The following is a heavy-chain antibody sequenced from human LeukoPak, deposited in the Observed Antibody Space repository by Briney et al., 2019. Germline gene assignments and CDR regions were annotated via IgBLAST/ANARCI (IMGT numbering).Heavy chain of an antibody. J-gene: IGHJ4*02. CDR1: GYTFTSYD. CDR3: ARGDFWSGYYNTLSGY. V-gene: IGHV1-2*02. D-gene: IGHD3-3*01. CDR2: INPNSGGT. Sequence: GASVKVSCKASGYTFTSYDINWVRQAPGQGLEWMGWINPNSGGTNYAQKFQGRVTMTRDTSISTAYMELSRLRSDDTAVYYCARGDFWSGYYNTLSGYWGQGTLVTVSS.